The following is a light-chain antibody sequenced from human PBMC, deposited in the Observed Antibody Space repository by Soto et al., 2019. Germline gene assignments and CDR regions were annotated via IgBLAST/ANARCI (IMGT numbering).Light chain of an antibody. CDR3: QQYNSYSLT. Sequence: DIQMTQSPSTLSASVGDRVTITCRASQSISNWLAWYQQKPGKAPKLLIYDASSLESGVPSRFSGSGSGTEFTLTIRSLQPDDFATYYCQQYNSYSLTFGGGTKVEIK. CDR2: DAS. CDR1: QSISNW. V-gene: IGKV1-5*01. J-gene: IGKJ4*01.